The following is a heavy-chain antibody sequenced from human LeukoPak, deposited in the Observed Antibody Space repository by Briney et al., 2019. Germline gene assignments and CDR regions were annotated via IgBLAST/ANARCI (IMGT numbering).Heavy chain of an antibody. V-gene: IGHV5-51*01. CDR1: GYSFTNYW. CDR3: ATQSGSSLGIVGGNGNRGFEY. Sequence: GESLKISCKGSGYSFTNYWVGWVRQPPGEGLEWMGIIYPGDSDTRYSPSFQGQVTISADKSISTAYLQWGSLRASDTAMYYCATQSGSSLGIVGGNGNRGFEYWGQGTLVTVSS. D-gene: IGHD1-26*01. CDR2: IYPGDSDT. J-gene: IGHJ4*02.